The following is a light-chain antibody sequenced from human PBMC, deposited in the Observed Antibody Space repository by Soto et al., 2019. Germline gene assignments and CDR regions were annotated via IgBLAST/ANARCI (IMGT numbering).Light chain of an antibody. CDR2: GAS. V-gene: IGKV3-15*01. Sequence: EILMTQSPATLYVSPGERAPLSCRASQNIDTNLSWYQHRPGQAPRPLIYGASTRATGIPGRFSSSGSGTEFALAINTLQSEDFAVYYCQQYNNWPPLTFGGGTKVEIK. CDR1: QNIDTN. CDR3: QQYNNWPPLT. J-gene: IGKJ4*01.